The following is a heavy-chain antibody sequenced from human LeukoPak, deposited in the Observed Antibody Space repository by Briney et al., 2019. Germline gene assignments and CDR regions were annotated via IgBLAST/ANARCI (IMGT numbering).Heavy chain of an antibody. D-gene: IGHD2-2*01. CDR3: ARDGYCSSTSCHEERNWFDP. CDR1: GGSISSYY. V-gene: IGHV4-59*12. J-gene: IGHJ5*02. Sequence: SETLSLTCTVSGGSISSYYWSWIRQPPGKGLEWIGYIYYSGSTNYNPSLKSRVTISVDTSKNQFSLKLSSVTAADTAVYYCARDGYCSSTSCHEERNWFDPWGQGTLVTVSS. CDR2: IYYSGST.